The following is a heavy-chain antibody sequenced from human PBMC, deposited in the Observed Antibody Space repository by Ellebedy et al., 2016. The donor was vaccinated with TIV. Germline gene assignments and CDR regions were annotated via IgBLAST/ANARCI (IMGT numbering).Heavy chain of an antibody. CDR3: VKVTEWYSRSWYFPG. J-gene: IGHJ4*02. V-gene: IGHV3-23*01. CDR1: GFTFSSFA. CDR2: ICGSGSRA. D-gene: IGHD6-13*01. Sequence: PGGSLRLSCDASGFTFSSFAMSWVRQAPGKGLEWVSAICGSGSRAYYADSVNGRFTISRDNPRSRMYLQMKSLRTEDTAVYYCVKVTEWYSRSWYFPGWGQGTLVTVSS.